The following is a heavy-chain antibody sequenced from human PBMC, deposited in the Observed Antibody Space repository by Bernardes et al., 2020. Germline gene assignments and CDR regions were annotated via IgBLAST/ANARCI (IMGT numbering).Heavy chain of an antibody. CDR1: GFSFSSYW. V-gene: IGHV3-7*01. CDR2: IKQDGSEK. J-gene: IGHJ4*02. D-gene: IGHD1-7*01. Sequence: GGSLRLSCAASGFSFSSYWMSWVRQTPGKGLEWVANIKQDGSEKYYVDSVKGRFTISRDNAKDSLYLQMNSLRDEDTAMYYCARLYRDWNYVADYWGQGTLVTVSS. CDR3: ARLYRDWNYVADY.